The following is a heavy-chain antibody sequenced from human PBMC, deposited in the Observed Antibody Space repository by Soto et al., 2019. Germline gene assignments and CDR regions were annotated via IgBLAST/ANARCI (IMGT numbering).Heavy chain of an antibody. CDR2: INPSGGGT. Sequence: ASVKVSCKASGYAFTTHYIHCVRQVPGQGLEWMGMINPSGGGTSSAQKFQGRVTLTRDTSTSTVYMELSSLRSEDTAVYFCATDSNYDVSNSFWGQGTLVTVS. CDR3: ATDSNYDVSNSF. J-gene: IGHJ4*02. V-gene: IGHV1-46*01. CDR1: GYAFTTHY. D-gene: IGHD3-3*01.